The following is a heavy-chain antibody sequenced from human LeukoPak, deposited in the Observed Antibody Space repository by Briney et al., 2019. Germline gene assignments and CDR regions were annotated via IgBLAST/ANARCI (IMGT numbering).Heavy chain of an antibody. V-gene: IGHV3-30*04. CDR1: GFTFSHYG. CDR3: AREGHYDILTGYSPVEYYFYYMDV. D-gene: IGHD3-9*01. J-gene: IGHJ6*03. Sequence: GGSLRLSCEASGFTFSHYGIHWVRQTPGKGLEWVAAISSDGVEKHYADSVRGRFTISRDNSKSTLYLQMNSLRAEDTALYYCAREGHYDILTGYSPVEYYFYYMDVWGKGTTVTVSS. CDR2: ISSDGVEK.